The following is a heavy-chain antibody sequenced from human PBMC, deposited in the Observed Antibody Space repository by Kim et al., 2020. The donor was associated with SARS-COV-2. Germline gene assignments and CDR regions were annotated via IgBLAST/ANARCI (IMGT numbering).Heavy chain of an antibody. V-gene: IGHV1-69*01. CDR3: ASSYSYGFDY. Sequence: TANYAQKFQGRVTITADESTSTAYMELSSLRSEDTAVYYCASSYSYGFDYWGQGTLVTVSS. CDR2: TA. J-gene: IGHJ4*02. D-gene: IGHD5-18*01.